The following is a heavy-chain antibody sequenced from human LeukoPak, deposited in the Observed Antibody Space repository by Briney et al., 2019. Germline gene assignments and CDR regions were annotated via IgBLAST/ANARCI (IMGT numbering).Heavy chain of an antibody. CDR2: INHSGST. D-gene: IGHD3-3*01. V-gene: IGHV4-34*01. CDR1: GGSFSGYY. CDR3: ARHSTFFGVVIIKGRVRGPFDY. J-gene: IGHJ4*02. Sequence: SETLSLTCAVYGGSFSGYYWSWIRQPPGKGLEWVGEINHSGSTNYNPSLKSRVTISVDTSKNQFSLKLSSVTAAGTAVYYCARHSTFFGVVIIKGRVRGPFDYWGQGTLVTVSP.